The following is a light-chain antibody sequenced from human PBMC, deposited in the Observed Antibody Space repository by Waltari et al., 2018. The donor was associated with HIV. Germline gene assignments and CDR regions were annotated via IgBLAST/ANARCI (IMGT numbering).Light chain of an antibody. CDR1: QSISSY. J-gene: IGKJ3*01. V-gene: IGKV1-39*01. CDR3: QQSNSSPFT. CDR2: AAS. Sequence: DIQMTQSPSSLSASVGDRVTITFRASQSISSYLNWYQQKPGKAPKLLIYAASSLQSGVPSRFSGSGFGTDFTLTISSLQPEDFATYYCQQSNSSPFTFGPGTKVDIK.